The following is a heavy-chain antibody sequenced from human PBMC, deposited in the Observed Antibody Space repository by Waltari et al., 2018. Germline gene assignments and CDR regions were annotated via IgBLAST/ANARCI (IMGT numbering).Heavy chain of an antibody. CDR3: AREMWQLLFDY. D-gene: IGHD6-6*01. J-gene: IGHJ4*02. V-gene: IGHV4-39*07. Sequence: QLQLQESGPGLVKPSETLSLTCTVSGGSISSSSSYWGWIRQPPGKGLEWIGSIYYSVSTYYNPSLKSRVTISVDTSKNQFSLKLSSVTAADTAVYYCAREMWQLLFDYWGQGTLVTVSS. CDR1: GGSISSSSSY. CDR2: IYYSVST.